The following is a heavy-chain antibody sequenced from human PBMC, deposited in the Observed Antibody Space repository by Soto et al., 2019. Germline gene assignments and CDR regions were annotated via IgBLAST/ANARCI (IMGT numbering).Heavy chain of an antibody. J-gene: IGHJ4*02. CDR3: ARAGYSYGTGYYFDY. V-gene: IGHV4-59*01. D-gene: IGHD5-18*01. CDR2: IYYTGST. CDR1: GGSISSYY. Sequence: PSETLSLTCTVSGGSISSYYWSWIRQPPGKGLEWIGFIYYTGSTNYIPSLKSRLTMSLHTSKNQFSLNLSSVTAADTAVYYCARAGYSYGTGYYFDYWGQGTLVTVSS.